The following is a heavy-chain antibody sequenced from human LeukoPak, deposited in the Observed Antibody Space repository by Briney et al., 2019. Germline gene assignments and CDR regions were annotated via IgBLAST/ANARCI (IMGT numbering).Heavy chain of an antibody. CDR3: ARAYCGGDCYRYYYYGMDV. Sequence: ASVKVSCKASGYTFTGYYMHWVRQAPGQGLEWMGWINPNSGGTNYAQKFQGRVTMTRDKSISTAYMELSRLRSDDTAVYYCARAYCGGDCYRYYYYGMDVWGQGTTVTVTS. CDR2: INPNSGGT. D-gene: IGHD2-21*02. CDR1: GYTFTGYY. V-gene: IGHV1-2*02. J-gene: IGHJ6*02.